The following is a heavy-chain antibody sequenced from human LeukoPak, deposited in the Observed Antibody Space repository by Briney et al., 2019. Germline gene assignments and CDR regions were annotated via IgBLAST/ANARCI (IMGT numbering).Heavy chain of an antibody. CDR3: ARDPQHSMDV. J-gene: IGHJ6*02. CDR1: GFTFSSYG. CDR2: IWYDGSHT. V-gene: IGHV3-33*01. Sequence: PGRSLRLSCAASGFTFSSYGMHWVRQAPGKGLEWVAVIWYDGSHTYYAESVKGRFTISRDDSKSTLYLQMNSLRAEDTAIYYCARDPQHSMDVWGQGTTVTVSS. D-gene: IGHD5-18*01.